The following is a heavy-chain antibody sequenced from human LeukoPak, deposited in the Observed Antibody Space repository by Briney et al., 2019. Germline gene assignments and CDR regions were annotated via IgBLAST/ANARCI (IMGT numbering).Heavy chain of an antibody. V-gene: IGHV4-39*01. Sequence: SETLSLTCTVSGGSISSSSYYWGWIRQPPGKGLEWIGSIYYSGSTYYNPSLKSRVTISVDTSKNQFSLKLSSVTAADTAVYYCASRQESWYTPWGAYYYYGMDVWGQGTTVTVSS. CDR3: ASRQESWYTPWGAYYYYGMDV. CDR2: IYYSGST. J-gene: IGHJ6*02. D-gene: IGHD6-13*01. CDR1: GGSISSSSYY.